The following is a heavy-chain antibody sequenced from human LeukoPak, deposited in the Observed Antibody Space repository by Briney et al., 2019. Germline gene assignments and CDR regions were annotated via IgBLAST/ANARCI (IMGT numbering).Heavy chain of an antibody. CDR1: GFTVSSNH. V-gene: IGHV3-53*01. Sequence: PGGSLRLSCAASGFTVSSNHMSWVRQAPGKGLEWVSIIYSGGTTYYADSVKGRFTISRDNSKNTRYLQMNTLRAEDTAVYYCARDADYGGSPDAFDVWGRGTIVTVSS. J-gene: IGHJ3*01. D-gene: IGHD4-23*01. CDR3: ARDADYGGSPDAFDV. CDR2: IYSGGTT.